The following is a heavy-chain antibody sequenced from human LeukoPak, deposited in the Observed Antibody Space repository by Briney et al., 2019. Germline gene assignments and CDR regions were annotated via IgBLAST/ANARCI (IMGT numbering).Heavy chain of an antibody. CDR2: IYSGGST. J-gene: IGHJ6*02. CDR1: GFTVSSNY. V-gene: IGHV3-53*01. CDR3: ARTDFWSGYLYGMDV. Sequence: GSLRLSCAASGFTVSSNYMSWVRQAPGKGLEWVSVIYSGGSTYYADSVKGRFTISRDNSKNTLYLQMNSLRAEDTAVYYCARTDFWSGYLYGMDVWGQGTTVTVSS. D-gene: IGHD3-3*01.